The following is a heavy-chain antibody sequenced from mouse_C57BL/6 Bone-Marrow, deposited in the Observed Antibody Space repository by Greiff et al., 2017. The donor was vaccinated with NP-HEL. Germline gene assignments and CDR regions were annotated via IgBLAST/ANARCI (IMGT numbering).Heavy chain of an antibody. CDR1: GYTFTSYW. V-gene: IGHV1-7*01. CDR2: INPSSGYT. J-gene: IGHJ1*03. Sequence: QVQLKESGAELAKPGASVKLSCKASGYTFTSYWLHWVKQRPGQGLEWIGYINPSSGYTKYNQKFKDKATLTADKSSSTAYMQLSSLTYEDSAVYYCARECSPYYGSSRYFDVWGTGTTVTVSS. CDR3: ARECSPYYGSSRYFDV. D-gene: IGHD1-1*01.